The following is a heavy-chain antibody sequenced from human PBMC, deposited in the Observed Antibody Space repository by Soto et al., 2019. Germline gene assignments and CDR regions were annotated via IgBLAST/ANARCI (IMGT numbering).Heavy chain of an antibody. V-gene: IGHV1-18*01. Sequence: EASVKVSCKASGYTFTSYGISWVRQAPGQGLEWMGWISAYNGNTNYAQKLQGRVTMTTDTSTSTAYMELRSLRSDDTAVYYCASGLYSNYANYYYYYGMDVWGQGTTVTVSS. D-gene: IGHD4-4*01. CDR3: ASGLYSNYANYYYYYGMDV. J-gene: IGHJ6*02. CDR1: GYTFTSYG. CDR2: ISAYNGNT.